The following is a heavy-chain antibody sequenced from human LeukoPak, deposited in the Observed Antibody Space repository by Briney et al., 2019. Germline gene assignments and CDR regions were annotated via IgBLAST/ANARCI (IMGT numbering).Heavy chain of an antibody. V-gene: IGHV4-39*01. CDR2: IYYSGST. CDR3: AGWPTSSYYYDSSGQPA. D-gene: IGHD3-22*01. CDR1: GGSISSSSYY. J-gene: IGHJ5*02. Sequence: SETLSLTCTVSGGSISSSSYYWGWIRQPPGKGLEWIGSIYYSGSTYYNPSLKSRVTISVDTSKNQFSLKLSSVTAADTAVYYCAGWPTSSYYYDSSGQPAWGQGTLVTVSS.